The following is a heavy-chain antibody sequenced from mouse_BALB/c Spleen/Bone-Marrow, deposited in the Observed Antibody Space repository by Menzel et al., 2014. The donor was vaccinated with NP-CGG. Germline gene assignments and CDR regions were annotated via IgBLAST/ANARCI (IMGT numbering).Heavy chain of an antibody. CDR2: FRNKAKGYTT. Sequence: DVMLVESGGGSVQPGGSLRLSCATSGFTFTDYYMSWVRQPPGKALEWLGFFRNKAKGYTTEYSASVKGRFTISRDNSQRILYLQMNTLRAEDSATYYCARDENVGIYWYFDVWGAGTTVIVSS. J-gene: IGHJ1*01. CDR3: ARDENVGIYWYFDV. CDR1: GFTFTDYY. V-gene: IGHV7-3*02.